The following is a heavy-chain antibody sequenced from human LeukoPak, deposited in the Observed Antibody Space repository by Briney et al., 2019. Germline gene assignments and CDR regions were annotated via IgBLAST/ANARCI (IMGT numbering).Heavy chain of an antibody. D-gene: IGHD2-2*01. V-gene: IGHV3-11*01. CDR2: ISNSGSTI. Sequence: GGSLRLSCAASGFTFSDYYMSWIRQAPGKGLEWVSYISNSGSTIYYADSVKGRFTISRDNAKNSLYLQMNSLRAEDTAVYYCAKGLPATLLDYWGQGTLVIVSS. CDR1: GFTFSDYY. J-gene: IGHJ4*02. CDR3: AKGLPATLLDY.